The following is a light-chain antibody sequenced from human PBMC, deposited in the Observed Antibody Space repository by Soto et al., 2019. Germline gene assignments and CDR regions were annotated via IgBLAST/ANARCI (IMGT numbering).Light chain of an antibody. V-gene: IGKV1-5*01. J-gene: IGKJ2*01. Sequence: DIQMTQSPSTLSASVGDRVTITCRASQSISSWLAWYQQKPGKAPKLLIYDASSLESGVPSRFSGSGSGTDFTFDISSLHPDDFATHYCHRYNSYPVAYTLRQGTKLEIK. CDR3: HRYNSYPVAYT. CDR1: QSISSW. CDR2: DAS.